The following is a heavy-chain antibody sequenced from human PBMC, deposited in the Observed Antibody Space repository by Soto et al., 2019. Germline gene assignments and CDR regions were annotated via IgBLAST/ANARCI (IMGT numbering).Heavy chain of an antibody. V-gene: IGHV3-30*18. D-gene: IGHD7-27*01. CDR2: ISFDGNYK. Sequence: QVQLVESGGGVVQPGSSLRLSCVASGFMFSDYGMHWVRQTPGRGLEWVAVISFDGNYKYYAKSVKGRFTFARDNYKNTLSLQMNSMRVEDTAVYYCAKGVEANWGFYYGMDVWGQGTTVTVSS. CDR3: AKGVEANWGFYYGMDV. CDR1: GFMFSDYG. J-gene: IGHJ6*02.